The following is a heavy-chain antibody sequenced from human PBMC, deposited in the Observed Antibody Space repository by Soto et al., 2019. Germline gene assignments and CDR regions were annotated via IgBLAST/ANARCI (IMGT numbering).Heavy chain of an antibody. CDR2: INHSGST. CDR3: ARGRAAAGTLRPKTFDY. V-gene: IGHV4-34*01. Sequence: PSETLSLTCAVYGGSFSGYYWSWIRQPPGKGLEWIGEINHSGSTNYNPSLKSRVTISVDTSKNQFSLKLSSVTAADTAVYYCARGRAAAGTLRPKTFDYWGQGTLVTVSS. J-gene: IGHJ4*02. D-gene: IGHD6-13*01. CDR1: GGSFSGYY.